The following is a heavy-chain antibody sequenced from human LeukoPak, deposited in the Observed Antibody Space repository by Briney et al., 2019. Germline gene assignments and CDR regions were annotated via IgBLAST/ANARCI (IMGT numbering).Heavy chain of an antibody. V-gene: IGHV4-34*01. CDR2: INHSGST. J-gene: IGHJ6*02. D-gene: IGHD3-9*01. CDR3: ARAPGYDTLTGYATSDGMDV. Sequence: SETLSLTCAVYGGSFSGYYWSWIRQPPGKGLEWIGEINHSGSTNYNPSLKSRVTISVDTSKNQFSLKLSSVTAADTAVYYCARAPGYDTLTGYATSDGMDVWGQGTTVTVSS. CDR1: GGSFSGYY.